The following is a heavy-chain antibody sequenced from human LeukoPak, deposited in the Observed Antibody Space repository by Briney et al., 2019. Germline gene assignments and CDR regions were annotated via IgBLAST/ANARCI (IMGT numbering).Heavy chain of an antibody. D-gene: IGHD2/OR15-2a*01. Sequence: GGSLRLSCAASGFTFSSYGMHWVRQAPGKGLEWVAFIRYDGSNKYYADSVKGRFTISRDNSKDTLYLQMNSLRAEDTAVYYCAKAMAAGLLYYFDYWGQGTLVTVSS. CDR1: GFTFSSYG. CDR3: AKAMAAGLLYYFDY. J-gene: IGHJ4*02. V-gene: IGHV3-30*02. CDR2: IRYDGSNK.